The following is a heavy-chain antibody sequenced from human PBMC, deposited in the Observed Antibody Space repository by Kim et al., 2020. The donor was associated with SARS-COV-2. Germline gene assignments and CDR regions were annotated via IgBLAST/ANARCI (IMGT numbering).Heavy chain of an antibody. Sequence: GGSLRLSCAASGFTFSSYRMHWVRQAPGKGLVWVSRIESIEGGTGYADSVKGRFTISRDNGKNTLYLQMNSLTSEDTGVYYCARDRGIVSHDWYFDLWGRGTLVTVSS. J-gene: IGHJ2*01. CDR2: IESIEGGT. CDR3: ARDRGIVSHDWYFDL. V-gene: IGHV3-74*01. CDR1: GFTFSSYR. D-gene: IGHD2-21*01.